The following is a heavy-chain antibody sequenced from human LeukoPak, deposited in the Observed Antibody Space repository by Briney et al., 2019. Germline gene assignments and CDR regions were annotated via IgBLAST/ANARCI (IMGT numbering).Heavy chain of an antibody. Sequence: GGSLRLSCGAPGFTFSSYAMTWVRQAPGKGLEWVSAFSGSGGSTYYADSVKGRFTISRDNSKNTLYLQMNSLRAEDTAVYYCAKDAFSLHYDSSGYWDYWGQGTLVTVSS. D-gene: IGHD3-22*01. CDR1: GFTFSSYA. J-gene: IGHJ4*02. V-gene: IGHV3-23*01. CDR3: AKDAFSLHYDSSGYWDY. CDR2: FSGSGGST.